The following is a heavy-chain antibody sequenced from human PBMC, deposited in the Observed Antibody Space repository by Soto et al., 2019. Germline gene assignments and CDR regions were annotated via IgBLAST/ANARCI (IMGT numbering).Heavy chain of an antibody. V-gene: IGHV1-46*03. CDR1: GYTFTGYY. Sequence: ASVKVSCKASGYTFTGYYMHWVRQAPGQGLEWMGVIDPSGGSTDYAQKFQGRITMTRDTSTSTVYMELSSLRSDDTAMYYCARRLAVAGHEYFQHWGQGTLVTVSS. CDR3: ARRLAVAGHEYFQH. D-gene: IGHD6-19*01. CDR2: IDPSGGST. J-gene: IGHJ1*01.